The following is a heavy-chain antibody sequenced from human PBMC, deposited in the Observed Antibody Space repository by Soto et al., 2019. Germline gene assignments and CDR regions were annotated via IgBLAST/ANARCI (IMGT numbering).Heavy chain of an antibody. J-gene: IGHJ5*02. D-gene: IGHD3-22*01. CDR1: GYTFTSYG. Sequence: ASVKVSCKASGYTFTSYGISWVRQAPGQGLEWMGWISAYNGNKNYAQKLQGRVTMTTDTSTSTAYMELRSLRSDDTAVYYCARGGYYDSSGYYYGPAGFDPWGQGTLVTVSS. V-gene: IGHV1-18*04. CDR3: ARGGYYDSSGYYYGPAGFDP. CDR2: ISAYNGNK.